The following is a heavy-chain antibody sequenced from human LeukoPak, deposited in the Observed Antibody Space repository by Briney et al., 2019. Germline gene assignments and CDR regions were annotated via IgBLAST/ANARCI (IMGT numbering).Heavy chain of an antibody. CDR1: GFTFSSYG. CDR2: IRYDGSNK. V-gene: IGHV3-30*02. J-gene: IGHJ6*03. Sequence: PGGSLRLACAASGFTFSSYGMHWVRQAPGKGLEWVAFIRYDGSNKYYADSVKGRFTISRDNSKNTLYLQMNSLRAEDTAVYYCAKVPRLAAASRALYYYYYMDVWGKGTTVTISS. CDR3: AKVPRLAAASRALYYYYYMDV. D-gene: IGHD2-15*01.